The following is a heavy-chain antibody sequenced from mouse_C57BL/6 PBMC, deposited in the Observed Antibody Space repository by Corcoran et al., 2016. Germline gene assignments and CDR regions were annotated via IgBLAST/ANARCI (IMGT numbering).Heavy chain of an antibody. D-gene: IGHD2-3*01. CDR1: GYTFTSYD. V-gene: IGHV1-85*01. CDR3: AREDDGYRFAY. Sequence: QVQLQQSGPELVKPGASVKLSCKASGYTFTSYDINWVKQRPGQGLEWIGWIYPRDGSTKYNEKFKGKATLTVDTSSSTAYMELHSLTSEDSAVYFCAREDDGYRFAYWGQGTLVTVSA. CDR2: IYPRDGST. J-gene: IGHJ3*01.